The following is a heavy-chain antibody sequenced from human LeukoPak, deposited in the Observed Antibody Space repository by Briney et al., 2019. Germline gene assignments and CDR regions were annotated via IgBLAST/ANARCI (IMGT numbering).Heavy chain of an antibody. CDR2: VYHTGST. V-gene: IGHV4-38-2*02. J-gene: IGHJ5*02. CDR1: SYSISSGLY. D-gene: IGHD3-22*01. Sequence: SETLSLTCNVSSYSISSGLYWGWIRQTPGKGLEWIGSVYHTGSTYYNPSLESRVTISVDTSKNQFILKLSSVTAADTAVYYCARGSYYYDTSNYYLNWFDPWGQGTLVTVSS. CDR3: ARGSYYYDTSNYYLNWFDP.